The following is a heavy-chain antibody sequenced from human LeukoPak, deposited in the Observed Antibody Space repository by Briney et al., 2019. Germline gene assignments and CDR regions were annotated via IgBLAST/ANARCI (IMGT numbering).Heavy chain of an antibody. J-gene: IGHJ4*02. D-gene: IGHD3-10*01. CDR3: ASRSMVRGVGSFDY. CDR2: VDHTGST. V-gene: IGHV4-59*01. Sequence: SETLSLTCSVSDDSITMYYWTWIRQPPGKGLEWIGYVDHTGSTNFNPSLNGRVSISRDTTKNLFSLRLRSVTAADTAVYYCASRSMVRGVGSFDYWGQGTLVTVSS. CDR1: DDSITMYY.